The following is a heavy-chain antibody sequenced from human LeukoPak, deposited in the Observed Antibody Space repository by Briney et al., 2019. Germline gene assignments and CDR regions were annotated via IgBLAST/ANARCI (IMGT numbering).Heavy chain of an antibody. Sequence: SETLSLTCTVSGYSISSGYYWGWIRQPPGKGLEWIGNIYPSGTTYYNPSLKTRVTISVDTSKNQFSLKLSSVTAADTAVYYCARLTSHGLYFDYWGQGTLVTVSS. D-gene: IGHD2-2*01. CDR2: IYPSGTT. CDR3: ARLTSHGLYFDY. V-gene: IGHV4-38-2*02. CDR1: GYSISSGYY. J-gene: IGHJ4*02.